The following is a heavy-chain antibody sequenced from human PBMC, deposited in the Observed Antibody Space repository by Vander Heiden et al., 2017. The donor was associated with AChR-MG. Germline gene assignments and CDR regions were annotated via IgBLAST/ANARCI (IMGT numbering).Heavy chain of an antibody. Sequence: VQLQESGPGLVKPSQTLSLTCTVSGGSISSGGYYWSWIRQHPGKGLEWIGYIYYSGSTYYNPSLKSRVTISVDTSKNQFSLKLSSVTAADTAVYYCARSGGYCSSTSCPQNNWFDPWGQGTLVTVSP. CDR1: GGSISSGGYY. J-gene: IGHJ5*02. V-gene: IGHV4-31*03. D-gene: IGHD2-2*01. CDR2: IYYSGST. CDR3: ARSGGYCSSTSCPQNNWFDP.